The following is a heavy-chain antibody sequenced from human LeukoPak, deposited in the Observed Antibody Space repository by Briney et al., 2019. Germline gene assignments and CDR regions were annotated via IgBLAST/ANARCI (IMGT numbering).Heavy chain of an antibody. J-gene: IGHJ4*02. CDR2: IRYDGSNK. Sequence: GGSLRLSCAASGFIFSSYGMHWVRQTPGKGLEWVAFIRYDGSNKYYADSVKGRFTISRDNSENTMYLQMNSRRVEDTAIYYCAKRRGEDYFDYWGQGSLVTVSS. V-gene: IGHV3-30*02. CDR3: AKRRGEDYFDY. D-gene: IGHD2-21*01. CDR1: GFIFSSYG.